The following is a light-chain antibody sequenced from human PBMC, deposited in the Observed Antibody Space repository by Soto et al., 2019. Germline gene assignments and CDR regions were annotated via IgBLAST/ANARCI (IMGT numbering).Light chain of an antibody. J-gene: IGKJ5*01. Sequence: EILMTQSPATLSVSPWERATLSCRASQSFRGLLAWYQQKPGQAPRLLIYDAYNRATGIPPRFSGSGSGTDFTLTISSLEPEDSAVYYCQQRHMWPITFGQGTRLEIK. CDR1: QSFRGL. CDR2: DAY. V-gene: IGKV3-11*01. CDR3: QQRHMWPIT.